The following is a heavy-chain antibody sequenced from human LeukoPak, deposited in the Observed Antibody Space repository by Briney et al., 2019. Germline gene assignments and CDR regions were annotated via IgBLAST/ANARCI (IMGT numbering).Heavy chain of an antibody. J-gene: IGHJ5*02. CDR1: GGTFSSYA. V-gene: IGHV1-69*13. D-gene: IGHD2-21*02. CDR2: IIPIFGTA. Sequence: SVKVSCKASGGTFSSYAISWVRQAPGQGLEWMGGIIPIFGTANYAQKFQGRVTITADESTSTAYMELSSLRSEDTAVYYCARGGYGVVVTAAWGFDPWGQRTLVTVSS. CDR3: ARGGYGVVVTAAWGFDP.